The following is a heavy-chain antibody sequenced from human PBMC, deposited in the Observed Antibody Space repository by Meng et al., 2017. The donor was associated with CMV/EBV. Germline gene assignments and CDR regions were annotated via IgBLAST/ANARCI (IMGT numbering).Heavy chain of an antibody. CDR3: ARGEPHLFDY. J-gene: IGHJ4*02. CDR2: ISSSSSYI. Sequence: GESLKISCAASGFTFDDYAMHWVRQAPGKGLEWVSSISSSSSYIYYADSVKGRFTISRDNAKNSLYLQMNSLRAEDTAVYYCARGEPHLFDYWGQGTLVTVSS. CDR1: GFTFDDYA. V-gene: IGHV3-21*04. D-gene: IGHD1-14*01.